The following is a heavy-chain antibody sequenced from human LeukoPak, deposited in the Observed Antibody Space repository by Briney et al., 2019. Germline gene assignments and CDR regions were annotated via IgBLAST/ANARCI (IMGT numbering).Heavy chain of an antibody. CDR3: TTEYYYDSSGRPYFDY. CDR2: IKSKTDGGTT. Sequence: PGGSLRLSCAASGFTFSNAWMSWVRQAPGKGLEWVGRIKSKTDGGTTDYAAPVKGRFTTSRDDSKNTLYLQMNSLKTEDTAVYYCTTEYYYDSSGRPYFDYWGQGTLVTVSS. V-gene: IGHV3-15*01. CDR1: GFTFSNAW. D-gene: IGHD3-22*01. J-gene: IGHJ4*02.